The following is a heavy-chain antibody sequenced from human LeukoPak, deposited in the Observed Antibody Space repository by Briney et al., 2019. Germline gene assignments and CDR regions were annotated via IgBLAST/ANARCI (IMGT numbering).Heavy chain of an antibody. J-gene: IGHJ3*02. D-gene: IGHD3-9*01. V-gene: IGHV4-31*03. Sequence: SETLSLTCTVSGGSISSGGYYWSWIRQHPGKGLEWIGYIYYSGCTDYNPSLKSRFTMSVDTSKNQFSLKLSSVTAADTAVYYCASADYDMAFDIWGQGTMVTVSS. CDR2: IYYSGCT. CDR1: GGSISSGGYY. CDR3: ASADYDMAFDI.